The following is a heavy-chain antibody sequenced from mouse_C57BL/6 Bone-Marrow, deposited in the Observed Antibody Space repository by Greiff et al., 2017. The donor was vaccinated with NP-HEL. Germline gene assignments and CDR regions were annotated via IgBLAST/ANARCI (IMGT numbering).Heavy chain of an antibody. CDR1: GFTFSSYA. CDR3: ARDDDY. J-gene: IGHJ2*01. Sequence: EVKLVESGEGLVKPGGSLKLSCAASGFTFSSYAMSWVRQTPEKRLEWVATISDGGSYTYYPDNVKGRFTISRDNAKNNLYLQMSHLKSEDTAMYYCARDDDYWGQGTTLTVSS. CDR2: ISDGGSYT. V-gene: IGHV5-4*01.